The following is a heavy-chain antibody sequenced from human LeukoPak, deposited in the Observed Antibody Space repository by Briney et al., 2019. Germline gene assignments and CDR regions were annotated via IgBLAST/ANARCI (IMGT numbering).Heavy chain of an antibody. CDR2: ISSSGSTI. CDR3: ARHLDWAFDY. CDR1: GLTFSMYE. J-gene: IGHJ4*02. Sequence: GGSLRLSCAASGLTFSMYEMNWVRQAPGKGLEWASYISSSGSTIYYADSVKGRFTISRDNAKKSVYLQMDSLRAEDTAVYYCARHLDWAFDYWGQGTLVTVSS. D-gene: IGHD3-9*01. V-gene: IGHV3-48*03.